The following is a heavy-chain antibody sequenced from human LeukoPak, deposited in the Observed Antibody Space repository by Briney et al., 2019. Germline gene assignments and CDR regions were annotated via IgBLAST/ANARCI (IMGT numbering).Heavy chain of an antibody. CDR2: ISYDGSNK. CDR3: ARGMVRGVIGLGYMDV. Sequence: PGGTLRLSCAASGFTFSSYAMHWVRQAPGKGLEWVAVISYDGSNKYYADSVKGRFTISRDNSKNTLYLQMNSLRAEDTAVYYCARGMVRGVIGLGYMDVWGKGTTVTVSS. V-gene: IGHV3-30*01. D-gene: IGHD3-10*01. J-gene: IGHJ6*03. CDR1: GFTFSSYA.